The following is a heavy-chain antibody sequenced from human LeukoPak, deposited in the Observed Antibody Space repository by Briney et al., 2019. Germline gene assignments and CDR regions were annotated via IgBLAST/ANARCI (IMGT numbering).Heavy chain of an antibody. Sequence: SETLSFTCTVSGGSISTFFWTWIRQSAGKGLEWIGRIYMGTTYYNPSVESRATISVDTSNNRFSLKLTSLTASDTAVYYCARGTEMTSSSGYYSFDYWGRGSLVTVSS. CDR1: GGSISTFF. CDR2: IYMGTT. CDR3: ARGTEMTSSSGYYSFDY. J-gene: IGHJ4*02. D-gene: IGHD3-22*01. V-gene: IGHV4-4*07.